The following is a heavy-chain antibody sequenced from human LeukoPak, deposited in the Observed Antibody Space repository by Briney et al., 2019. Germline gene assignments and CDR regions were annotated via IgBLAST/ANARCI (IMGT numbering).Heavy chain of an antibody. D-gene: IGHD3-3*01. V-gene: IGHV3-23*01. CDR3: ARDRNNFWSAYYAD. J-gene: IGHJ4*02. CDR1: GFTFSSYA. CDR2: ISGSGGST. Sequence: GGSLRLSCAASGFTFSSYAMSWVRQAPGKGLEWVSAISGSGGSTYYADSVKGRFTISRGNFKNTLYLQMNSLRVEDTAVYYCARDRNNFWSAYYADWGQGTLVTVSS.